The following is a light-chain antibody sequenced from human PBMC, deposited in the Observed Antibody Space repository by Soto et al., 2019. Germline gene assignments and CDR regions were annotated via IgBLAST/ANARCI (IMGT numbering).Light chain of an antibody. V-gene: IGKV3-20*01. Sequence: EIVLTQSPGALSLSPGERATLSCRARQSVNNSYLAWYQLKPGQAPRPLLLGACSRATGIAARFSGSGSGTDFTLTNSRLEPEDFAVYYCQQYGNSLAWTFGQGAKVQFK. CDR1: QSVNNSY. CDR3: QQYGNSLAWT. J-gene: IGKJ1*01. CDR2: GAC.